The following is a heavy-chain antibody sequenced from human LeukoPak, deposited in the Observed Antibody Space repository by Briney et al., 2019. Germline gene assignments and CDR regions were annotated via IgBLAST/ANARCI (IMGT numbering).Heavy chain of an antibody. D-gene: IGHD3-10*01. CDR1: GGSISSSSYY. CDR3: ARGRITMVRGVSY. Sequence: PSETLSLTCTVSGGSISSSSYYWGWIRQPPGKGLEWIGTIYYSGSTYYNPSLKSRVTISVDTSKNQFSLKLSSVTAADTAVYYCARGRITMVRGVSYWGQGTLVTVSS. J-gene: IGHJ4*02. CDR2: IYYSGST. V-gene: IGHV4-39*01.